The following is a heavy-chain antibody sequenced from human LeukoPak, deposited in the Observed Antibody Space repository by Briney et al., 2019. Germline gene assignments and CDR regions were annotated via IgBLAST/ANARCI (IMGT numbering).Heavy chain of an antibody. CDR3: ARVATRHYDFWSGNRNWFDP. Sequence: PSETLSLTCTVSGGSISSHYWSWIRQPPGQGLEWIGYIYYSGSTNYNPSLKSRVTISVDTSKNQFSLKLSSVTAADTAVYYCARVATRHYDFWSGNRNWFDPWGQGTLVTVSS. J-gene: IGHJ5*02. CDR1: GGSISSHY. D-gene: IGHD3-3*01. CDR2: IYYSGST. V-gene: IGHV4-59*11.